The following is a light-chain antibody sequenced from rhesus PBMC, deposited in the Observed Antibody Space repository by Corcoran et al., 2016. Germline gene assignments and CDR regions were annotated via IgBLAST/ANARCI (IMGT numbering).Light chain of an antibody. CDR2: KAS. CDR3: QQYSSRPPT. CDR1: QGISSW. Sequence: DIQMTQSPSSLSASVGDTVTITCRARQGISSWLAWYQQKPGKAPTLLLYKASSLQSGVPSRFSGSGSGTDFTLTVSSLTSEDFATYYCQQYSSRPPTFSGGTKVELE. J-gene: IGKJ4*01. V-gene: IGKV1-22*01.